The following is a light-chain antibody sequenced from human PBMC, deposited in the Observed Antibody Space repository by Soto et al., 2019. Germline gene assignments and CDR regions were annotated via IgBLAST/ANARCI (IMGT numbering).Light chain of an antibody. J-gene: IGLJ1*01. Sequence: QSVLTQPPSASGSPGQSVTISCTGTSSDVGAYNYVSWYQQLPGKAPKLIIYEVSKRPSGVPDRFSGSKSGNTASLTVSGLQAEDEADYYCTPSAGTYSFFSVFGTGPNVTVL. CDR3: TPSAGTYSFFSV. CDR2: EVS. V-gene: IGLV2-8*01. CDR1: SSDVGAYNY.